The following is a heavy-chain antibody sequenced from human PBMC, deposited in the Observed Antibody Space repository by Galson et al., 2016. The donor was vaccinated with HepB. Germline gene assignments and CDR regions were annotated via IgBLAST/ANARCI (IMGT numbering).Heavy chain of an antibody. CDR1: GFLFRGYG. Sequence: SLRLSCAGSGFLFRGYGMHWVRQAPGKGLEWVAADSMDGRRKFYSDSVRGRFTLSRDNSNNMLFLQMDSLRPDDTAVYYCAKRHEFCPPVGCSVDYWGQGTLVSVSS. J-gene: IGHJ4*02. V-gene: IGHV3-30*18. CDR3: AKRHEFCPPVGCSVDY. D-gene: IGHD3-10*02. CDR2: DSMDGRRK.